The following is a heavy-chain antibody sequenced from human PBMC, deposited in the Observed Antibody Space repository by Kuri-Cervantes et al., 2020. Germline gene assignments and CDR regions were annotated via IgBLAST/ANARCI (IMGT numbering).Heavy chain of an antibody. D-gene: IGHD2-15*01. CDR2: ISGSGGST. J-gene: IGHJ6*02. Sequence: GGSLRLSCAASGFTFSSYAMSWVRQAPGKGLEWVSAISGSGGSTYYADSVKGRFTISRDNSKNTLYLQMNSLRAEDTAVYYCARDQRGRYCSGGSCYYYYYGMDVWGQGTTVTVSS. CDR3: ARDQRGRYCSGGSCYYYYYGMDV. CDR1: GFTFSSYA. V-gene: IGHV3-23*01.